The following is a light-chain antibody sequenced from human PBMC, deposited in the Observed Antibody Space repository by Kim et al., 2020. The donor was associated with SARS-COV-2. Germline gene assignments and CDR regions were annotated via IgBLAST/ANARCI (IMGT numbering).Light chain of an antibody. CDR3: QQRSNWPTT. CDR2: DAS. V-gene: IGKV3-11*01. CDR1: QSVSSY. Sequence: EIVLTQSPAPLSLSPGERATLSCRASQSVSSYLAWYQQKPGQAPRLLIYDASNRATGIPARFSGSGSGTDFTLTISSLEPEDFAVYYCQQRSNWPTTFGQGTKVDIK. J-gene: IGKJ1*01.